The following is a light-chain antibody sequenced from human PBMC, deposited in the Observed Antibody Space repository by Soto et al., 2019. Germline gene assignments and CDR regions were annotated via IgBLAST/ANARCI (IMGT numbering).Light chain of an antibody. J-gene: IGKJ1*01. V-gene: IGKV2-30*02. CDR1: QALVHSDGSTY. CDR3: LQATQFPWT. CDR2: KVS. Sequence: DVVVTQSPLSLPVTLGHAASISFMPSQALVHSDGSTYLSWFHQRPGHSPRRLIHKVSNRDSGVPDRFSGSGSGTDFTLKISRVEAEDVGVYYCLQATQFPWTFGQGTKVDIK.